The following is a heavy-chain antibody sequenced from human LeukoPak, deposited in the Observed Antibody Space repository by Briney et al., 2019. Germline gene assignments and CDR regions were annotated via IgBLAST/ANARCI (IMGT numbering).Heavy chain of an antibody. CDR3: ARDQYPVNAFDI. CDR1: GGSISSYY. Sequence: SETLSLTCTVSGGSISSYYWSWIRQPPGKGLEWIGYIYYSGSTNYNPSLKSRVTISVDTSKNQFTLKLSSVTAADTAVYYCARDQYPVNAFDIWGQGTMVTVSS. V-gene: IGHV4-59*01. CDR2: IYYSGST. D-gene: IGHD2-2*01. J-gene: IGHJ3*02.